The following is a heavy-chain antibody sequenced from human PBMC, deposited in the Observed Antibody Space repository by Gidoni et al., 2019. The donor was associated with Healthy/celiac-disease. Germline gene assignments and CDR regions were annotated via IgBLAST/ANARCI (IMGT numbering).Heavy chain of an antibody. D-gene: IGHD3-10*01. Sequence: QLQLQESGPGLVKPSETLSLTCTVPGGSISSSSYYWGWIRQPPGKGREWIGSIYSSGSTYYNPSLKSRVTISVDTSKNQFSLKLSSVTAADTAVYYCARRKGDYGSGSYAYFDYWGQGTLVTVSS. CDR2: IYSSGST. CDR3: ARRKGDYGSGSYAYFDY. J-gene: IGHJ4*02. CDR1: GGSISSSSYY. V-gene: IGHV4-39*01.